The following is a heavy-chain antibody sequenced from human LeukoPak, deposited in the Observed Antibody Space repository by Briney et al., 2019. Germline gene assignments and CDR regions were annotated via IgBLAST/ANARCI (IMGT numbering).Heavy chain of an antibody. CDR3: AKDRCSGGSCYSSIDY. CDR2: ISAYNGNT. Sequence: GASVKVSCKASGYTFTSYGISWVRQAPGQGLEWMGWISAYNGNTNYAQKLQGRVTMTTDTSTSTAYMELRSLRSDDTAVYYCAKDRCSGGSCYSSIDYWGQGTLVTVSS. V-gene: IGHV1-18*01. J-gene: IGHJ4*02. CDR1: GYTFTSYG. D-gene: IGHD2-15*01.